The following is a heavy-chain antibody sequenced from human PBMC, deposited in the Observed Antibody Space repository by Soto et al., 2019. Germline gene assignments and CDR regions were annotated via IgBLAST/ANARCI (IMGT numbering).Heavy chain of an antibody. D-gene: IGHD1-7*01. CDR3: VKGTTLFGLLDV. J-gene: IGHJ6*01. CDR2: ITSNGGST. Sequence: GVLRLSCSASGFTFTSYPMHWVRQAPGKGLTYVSAITSNGGSTLYADSVKGRFTISRDNAKNTLHLQLSSLRAEDTAVYYCVKGTTLFGLLDVWGQGTTVTVSS. V-gene: IGHV3-64D*08. CDR1: GFTFTSYP.